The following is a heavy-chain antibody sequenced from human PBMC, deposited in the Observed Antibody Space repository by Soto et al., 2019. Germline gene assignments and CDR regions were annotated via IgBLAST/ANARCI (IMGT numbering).Heavy chain of an antibody. CDR2: ISSSSSYI. CDR1: GFTFSSYS. D-gene: IGHD3-10*02. Sequence: GSLRLSCAASGFTFSSYSMNWVRHAPGKGLEWVSSISSSSSYIYYADSVKGRFTISRDNAKNSLYLQMNSLRAEDTAVYFCARVTYVTGWIFDCWGPAHRVTGSS. CDR3: ARVTYVTGWIFDC. V-gene: IGHV3-21*01. J-gene: IGHJ4*03.